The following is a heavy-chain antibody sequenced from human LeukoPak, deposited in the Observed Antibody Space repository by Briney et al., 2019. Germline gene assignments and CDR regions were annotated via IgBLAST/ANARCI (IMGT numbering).Heavy chain of an antibody. Sequence: SEPLSLTCSVSSGSISNYYWTWIRQPAGGGLEWIGRMHSSGNNNYNACLKSRVTMSFDTSKNQFFLRLNSVTAADTAVYFCAREVASVVTPVSRWLDPWGQGTLVTVSS. CDR1: SGSISNYY. J-gene: IGHJ5*02. CDR2: MHSSGNN. V-gene: IGHV4-4*07. D-gene: IGHD4-23*01. CDR3: AREVASVVTPVSRWLDP.